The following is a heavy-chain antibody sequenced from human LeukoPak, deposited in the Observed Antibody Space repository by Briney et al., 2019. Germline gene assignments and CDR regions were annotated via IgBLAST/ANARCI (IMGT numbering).Heavy chain of an antibody. CDR3: ARVMFGPGSLAFDY. CDR2: IYYSGST. V-gene: IGHV4-59*01. Sequence: SETLSLTCTVSGGSISSYYWSWIRQPPGKGLEWIGYIYYSGSTNYNPSLKSRVTISVDTSKNQFSPKLSSVTAADTAVYYCARVMFGPGSLAFDYWGQGTLVTVSS. CDR1: GGSISSYY. J-gene: IGHJ4*02. D-gene: IGHD3-10*02.